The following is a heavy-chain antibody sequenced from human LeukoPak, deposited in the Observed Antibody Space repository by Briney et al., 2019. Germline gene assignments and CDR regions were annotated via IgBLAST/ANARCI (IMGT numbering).Heavy chain of an antibody. J-gene: IGHJ5*02. Sequence: SETLSLTCTVSGGSISSYYWSWIRQPPGKGLEWIGYIYYSGSTNYNPSLKSRVTISVDTSKNQFSLKLSSVTAADTAVYYCARHSGWGENWFDPWGQGTLVVVSS. D-gene: IGHD3-16*01. V-gene: IGHV4-59*08. CDR3: ARHSGWGENWFDP. CDR2: IYYSGST. CDR1: GGSISSYY.